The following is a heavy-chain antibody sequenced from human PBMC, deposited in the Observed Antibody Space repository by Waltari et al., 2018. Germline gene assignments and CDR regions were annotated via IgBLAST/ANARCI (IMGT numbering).Heavy chain of an antibody. Sequence: EVQLVESGGGLVQPGGSLRLSCAASGFIFSNYWMHWVRQAPGKGLVGVSSIKRDGVSTSYAYSVKRRFTISRDNAKNTLNLQMNSLRAEETAVYYCAKSGSGSSHYYYYGLDVWGQGTTVTVSS. D-gene: IGHD3-10*01. J-gene: IGHJ6*02. CDR2: IKRDGVST. CDR3: AKSGSGSSHYYYYGLDV. CDR1: GFIFSNYW. V-gene: IGHV3-74*01.